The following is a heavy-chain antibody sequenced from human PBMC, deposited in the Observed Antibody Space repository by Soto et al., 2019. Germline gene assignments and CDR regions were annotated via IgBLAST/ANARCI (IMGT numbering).Heavy chain of an antibody. J-gene: IGHJ5*02. CDR1: GYTFTSYG. CDR2: TSAYNGNT. Sequence: ASVKVTCKVSGYTFTSYGISRVRQAPGHGLEGMGWTSAYNGNTNYSQKHRDRVTMTTDTATSTAYLDLRSVRSDETAVYYCARDPMPYGDYGERWFDPWGQGTLVTVSS. D-gene: IGHD4-17*01. V-gene: IGHV1-18*01. CDR3: ARDPMPYGDYGERWFDP.